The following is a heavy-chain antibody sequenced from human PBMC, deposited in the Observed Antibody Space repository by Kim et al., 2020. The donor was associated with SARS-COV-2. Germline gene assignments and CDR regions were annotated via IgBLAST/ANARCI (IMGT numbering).Heavy chain of an antibody. D-gene: IGHD6-6*01. CDR2: IYYSGST. CDR1: GGSISSSSYY. V-gene: IGHV4-39*01. Sequence: SETLSLTCTVSGGSISSSSYYWGWIRQPPGKGLEWIGSIYYSGSTYYNPSLKSRVTISVDTSKNQFSLKLSSVTAADTAVYYCARLDFSSSSRYYYYYGMDVWGQGTTVTVSS. J-gene: IGHJ6*02. CDR3: ARLDFSSSSRYYYYYGMDV.